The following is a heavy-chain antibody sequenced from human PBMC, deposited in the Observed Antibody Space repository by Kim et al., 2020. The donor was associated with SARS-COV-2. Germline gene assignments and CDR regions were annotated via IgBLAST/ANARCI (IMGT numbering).Heavy chain of an antibody. Sequence: VKGRFTISRDNRKNSLYLQMNSLRTEATALYYCAKAEDSSSFHYYGMDVWGQGTTVTVSS. D-gene: IGHD6-6*01. V-gene: IGHV3-43*01. J-gene: IGHJ6*02. CDR3: AKAEDSSSFHYYGMDV.